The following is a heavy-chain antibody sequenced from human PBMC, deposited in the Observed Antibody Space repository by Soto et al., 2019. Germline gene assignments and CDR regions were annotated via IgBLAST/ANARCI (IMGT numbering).Heavy chain of an antibody. J-gene: IGHJ6*02. CDR3: AKGGTGPLPPVATMPSYYYYYGMDV. V-gene: IGHV3-23*01. Sequence: EVQLLASGGGLVQPGGSLRLSCAASGFTFSSSAMSWVRQAPGKGLEWVSAIRCSGGSTYYADSVKGRFTISRDNSKNTLYLLMNSLRAEDPAVDYCAKGGTGPLPPVATMPSYYYYYGMDVWGQGNTVTVSS. D-gene: IGHD5-12*01. CDR2: IRCSGGST. CDR1: GFTFSSSA.